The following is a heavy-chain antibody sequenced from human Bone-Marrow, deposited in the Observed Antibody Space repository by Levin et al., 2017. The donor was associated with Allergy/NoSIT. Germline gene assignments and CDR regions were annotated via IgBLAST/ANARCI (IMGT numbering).Heavy chain of an antibody. CDR3: ARVSGYSYGPPYYFDS. CDR1: GFTFDDYA. Sequence: RPGGSLRLSCAASGFTFDDYAMSWVRQVPGKGLEWVSSLNWNGGTTHYADSVKGRFTISRDNAKNSLYLQMNSVRAEDTALYYCARVSGYSYGPPYYFDSWGQGSLVTVSS. J-gene: IGHJ4*02. CDR2: LNWNGGTT. D-gene: IGHD5-18*01. V-gene: IGHV3-20*04.